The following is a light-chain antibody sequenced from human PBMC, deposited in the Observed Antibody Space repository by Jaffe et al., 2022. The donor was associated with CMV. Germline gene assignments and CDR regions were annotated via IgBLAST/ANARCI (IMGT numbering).Light chain of an antibody. Sequence: EIVLTQSPATLSLSPGERATLSCGASQSVSSYYLAWYQHKPGQAPRLLIYGASSRATGIPDRFSGSGSGTDFTLTISRLEPEDFAVYYCQQYGTSPFTFGPGTKVDIK. CDR1: QSVSSYY. J-gene: IGKJ3*01. V-gene: IGKV3-20*01. CDR3: QQYGTSPFT. CDR2: GAS.